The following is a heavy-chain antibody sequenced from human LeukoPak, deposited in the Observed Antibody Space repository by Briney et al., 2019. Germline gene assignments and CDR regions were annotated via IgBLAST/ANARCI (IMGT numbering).Heavy chain of an antibody. CDR2: IKQDGSEK. CDR1: GFTFSSYW. D-gene: IGHD3-10*01. V-gene: IGHV3-7*03. J-gene: IGHJ5*02. Sequence: PGGSLRLPCAASGFTFSSYWMSWVRQAPGKGLEWVANIKQDGSEKYYVDSVKGRFTISRDNAKNSLYLQMNSLRAEDTAVYYCARVRFGELSWFDPWGQGTLVTVSS. CDR3: ARVRFGELSWFDP.